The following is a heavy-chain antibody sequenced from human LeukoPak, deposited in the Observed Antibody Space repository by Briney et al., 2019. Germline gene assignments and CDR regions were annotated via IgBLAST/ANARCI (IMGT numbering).Heavy chain of an antibody. CDR3: ARKVLSGGRYFDY. Sequence: GGSLRLSCAASGFTFSSFEMNWVRQAPGKGLEWVSYITSSASTIYYAESVKGRFTISRDNAKNSLFLQMNSLRAEDTAVYYCARKVLSGGRYFDYWGQGALVTVSS. D-gene: IGHD3-3*01. CDR1: GFTFSSFE. V-gene: IGHV3-48*03. J-gene: IGHJ4*02. CDR2: ITSSASTI.